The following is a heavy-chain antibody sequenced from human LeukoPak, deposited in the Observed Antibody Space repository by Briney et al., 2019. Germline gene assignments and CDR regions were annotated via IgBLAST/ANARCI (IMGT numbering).Heavy chain of an antibody. D-gene: IGHD5-24*01. CDR1: GFTFSSYA. V-gene: IGHV3-30-3*01. CDR2: ISYGGSNK. Sequence: GGSLRLSCAASGFTFSSYAMHWVRQAPGKGLEWVAVISYGGSNKYYADSVKGRFTISRDNSKNTLYLQMNSLRAEDTAVYYCARDSRDGYNLDYWGQGTLVTVSS. J-gene: IGHJ4*02. CDR3: ARDSRDGYNLDY.